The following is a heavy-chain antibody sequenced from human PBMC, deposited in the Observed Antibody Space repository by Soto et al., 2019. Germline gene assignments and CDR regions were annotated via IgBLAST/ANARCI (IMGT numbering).Heavy chain of an antibody. Sequence: EVRLVESGGGSVKPEGSLRLSCAASGLRLSDGWMNWVRQTPGKGLEWVGRIKSKADGGAVDYSAPVNGRFTISRDDSENMLYLQMNNLKADDTGIYYCTRRPKAGDVGVDPLAYWGQGALVTVSS. CDR2: IKSKADGGAV. CDR1: GLRLSDGW. V-gene: IGHV3-15*07. J-gene: IGHJ4*02. CDR3: TRRPKAGDVGVDPLAY. D-gene: IGHD1-26*01.